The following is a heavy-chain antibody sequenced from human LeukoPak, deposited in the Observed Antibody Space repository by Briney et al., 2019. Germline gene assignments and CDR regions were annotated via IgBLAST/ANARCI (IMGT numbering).Heavy chain of an antibody. J-gene: IGHJ5*02. V-gene: IGHV3-30-3*01. D-gene: IGHD3-3*01. CDR1: GFTFSSYA. CDR2: ISYDGSNK. Sequence: GRSLRLSCAASGFTFSSYAMHWVRQAPGKGLEWVAVISYDGSNKYYADSVKGRFTISRDNSKSTLYLQMNSLRAEDTAVYYCASVQNDFWSGYYNGWFDPWGQGTLVTVSS. CDR3: ASVQNDFWSGYYNGWFDP.